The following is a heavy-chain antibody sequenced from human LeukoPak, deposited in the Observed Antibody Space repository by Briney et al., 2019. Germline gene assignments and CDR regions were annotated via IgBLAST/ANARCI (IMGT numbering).Heavy chain of an antibody. CDR1: GGPLSSYY. D-gene: IGHD6-13*01. Sequence: SDTLSLTCTVSGGPLSSYYWSWLRQPPGKGLEWIGYIYTSGSTNYNPSLKSRVTISVDTAKNQFSLKPSSVTAADPGVYYCARHNLDSSSWYRTYFFDYWGQGTLVTVSS. V-gene: IGHV4-4*09. CDR2: IYTSGST. CDR3: ARHNLDSSSWYRTYFFDY. J-gene: IGHJ4*02.